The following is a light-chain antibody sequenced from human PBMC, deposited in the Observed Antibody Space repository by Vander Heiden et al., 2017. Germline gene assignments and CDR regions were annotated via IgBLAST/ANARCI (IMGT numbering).Light chain of an antibody. CDR3: QQGNSTPIT. CDR1: QSVGSW. J-gene: IGKJ4*01. CDR2: KAS. V-gene: IGKV1-5*03. Sequence: DIQMTQSPSSLSASVGDRVTITCRASQSVGSWLAWYQQKPGKAPRLLIYKASSLQSGVPSRFSGSGSGTEFTLTITSLQPDDFATYFCQQGNSTPITFGGGTKVDIK.